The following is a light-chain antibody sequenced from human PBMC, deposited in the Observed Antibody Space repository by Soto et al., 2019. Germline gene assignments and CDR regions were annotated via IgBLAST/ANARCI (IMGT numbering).Light chain of an antibody. CDR1: QSVSSY. J-gene: IGKJ2*01. CDR2: DAS. Sequence: EIVLTQSPATLSLSPGERATLSCRASQSVSSYLAWYQQKPGQAPRLLIYDASNRATGIPARFSGSGSGTDFTLTIRSLEPEDFAVYYGQQRSNWPRYTFRQGTKLEIK. V-gene: IGKV3-11*01. CDR3: QQRSNWPRYT.